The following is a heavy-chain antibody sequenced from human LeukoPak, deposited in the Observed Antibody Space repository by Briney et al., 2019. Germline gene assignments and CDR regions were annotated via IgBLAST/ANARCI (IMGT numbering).Heavy chain of an antibody. CDR1: GFTFSSSG. J-gene: IGHJ4*02. V-gene: IGHV3-48*01. D-gene: IGHD3-22*01. CDR2: ISSSSSTI. Sequence: GGTLRLSCAASGFTFSSSGMSWVRQAPGKGLEWVSAISSSSSTIYYADSVKGRFTISRDNAKNSLSLQMNSLRAEDTAVYYCARDLFVWDSSGYPFIDYWGQGTLVTVSS. CDR3: ARDLFVWDSSGYPFIDY.